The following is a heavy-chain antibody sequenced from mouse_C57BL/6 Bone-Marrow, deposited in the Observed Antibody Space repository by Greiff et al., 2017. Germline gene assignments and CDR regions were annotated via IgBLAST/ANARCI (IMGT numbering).Heavy chain of an antibody. J-gene: IGHJ2*01. CDR1: GYTFTSYV. CDR2: INTRSGNT. Sequence: QVQLKESGAELARPGASVKLSCKASGYTFTSYVISWVKQRTGQGLEWIGEINTRSGNTYYNEKFKGKATLTADKSSSTAYMQLRGLTSADSAVYCCAFYGYWGQGNTLTVS. CDR3: AFYGY. V-gene: IGHV1-81*01. D-gene: IGHD1-1*02.